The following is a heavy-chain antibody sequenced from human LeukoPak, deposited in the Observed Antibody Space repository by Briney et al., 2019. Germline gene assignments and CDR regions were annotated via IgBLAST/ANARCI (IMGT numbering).Heavy chain of an antibody. Sequence: GGPLRLSCAASGFTVSSKYMSWVRQAPGKGLEWVSVMYSGGSTYYADSVKGRFTISRHNSKNTLYLQMNSLRAEDTAVYYCAVNWGTFDYWGQGTLVTVSS. CDR2: MYSGGST. V-gene: IGHV3-53*04. J-gene: IGHJ4*02. CDR3: AVNWGTFDY. CDR1: GFTVSSKY. D-gene: IGHD7-27*01.